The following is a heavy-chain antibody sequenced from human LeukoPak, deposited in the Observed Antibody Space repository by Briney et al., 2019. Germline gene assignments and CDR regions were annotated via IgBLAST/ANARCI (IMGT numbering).Heavy chain of an antibody. CDR2: ISGSGGST. CDR3: AKDVCSGGSCYQFDS. V-gene: IGHV3-23*01. Sequence: GGSLRLSCAASGFTFRSYGMSWVRQAPGKGLEWVSAISGSGGSTYCADSVKGRFTISRDNSKNTLYLQMNSLRAEDTAVYSCAKDVCSGGSCYQFDSWGQGTLVTVSS. D-gene: IGHD2-15*01. CDR1: GFTFRSYG. J-gene: IGHJ4*02.